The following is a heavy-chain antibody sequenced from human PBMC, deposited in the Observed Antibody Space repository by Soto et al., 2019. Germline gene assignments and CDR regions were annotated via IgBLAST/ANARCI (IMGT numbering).Heavy chain of an antibody. CDR2: IYYSGRT. V-gene: IGHV4-31*11. D-gene: IGHD3-10*01. CDR3: ASDRGDIWFGSKGRSYNWFDP. J-gene: IGHJ5*02. Sequence: SETLSLTCAISGAPITRGDYSWNWIRQPPGKGLEWMGYIYYSGRTYYNPPLKSRVTITVDTSKNQFSLKLSSVTAADTAVYYCASDRGDIWFGSKGRSYNWFDPWGQGTLVTVSS. CDR1: GAPITRGDYS.